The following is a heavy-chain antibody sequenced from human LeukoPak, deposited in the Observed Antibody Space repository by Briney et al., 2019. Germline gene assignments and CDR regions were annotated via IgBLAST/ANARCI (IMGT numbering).Heavy chain of an antibody. Sequence: SETLSLTCAVYGGSFSGYYWSWIRQPPGKGLEWIGEINHSGSTNYNPSLKSRVTISVDTSENQFSLKLSSVTAADTAMYYCARDCDGSCGSFDTWGQGTMVTVSS. CDR2: INHSGST. V-gene: IGHV4-34*01. J-gene: IGHJ3*02. CDR1: GGSFSGYY. CDR3: ARDCDGSCGSFDT. D-gene: IGHD2-15*01.